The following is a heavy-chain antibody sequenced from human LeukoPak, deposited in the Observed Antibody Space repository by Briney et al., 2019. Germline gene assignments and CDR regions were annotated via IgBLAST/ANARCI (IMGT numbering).Heavy chain of an antibody. CDR2: IYPGDSDT. J-gene: IGHJ4*02. D-gene: IGHD2-2*01. CDR1: GYSFNTYW. Sequence: GESLKISCKGSGYSFNTYWIAWVRQLPGKGLEWMGIIYPGDSDTRYSPSFQGQVTISADKSISTAYLQWSSLKASDTAIYYCARQWGDCSSTSCYSAYWGQGTLVTVSS. V-gene: IGHV5-51*01. CDR3: ARQWGDCSSTSCYSAY.